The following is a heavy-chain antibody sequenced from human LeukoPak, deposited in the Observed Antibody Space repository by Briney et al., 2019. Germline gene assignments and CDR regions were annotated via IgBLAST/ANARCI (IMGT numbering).Heavy chain of an antibody. CDR2: IKQDGSEK. CDR3: TGSWENDDY. CDR1: GFTISSYW. J-gene: IGHJ4*02. Sequence: NPGGSLRLSCAASGFTISSYWMTWVRQAPGKGLEWVANIKQDGSEKYYVDSVKGRFAISRDNAKNSLYLQMNGLRAEDTAVYYCTGSWENDDYWGQGTLVTVSS. D-gene: IGHD6-13*01. V-gene: IGHV3-7*01.